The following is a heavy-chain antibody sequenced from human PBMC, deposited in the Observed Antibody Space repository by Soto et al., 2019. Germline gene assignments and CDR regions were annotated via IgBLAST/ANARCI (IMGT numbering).Heavy chain of an antibody. J-gene: IGHJ6*03. Sequence: GGSLRLSCAASGFTFRSYAMSWVRQAPGKGLEWVSALSAGGGSTYYSDSVKGRFTISRHNSKNTLYLQMNSLRAEDTAVYYCARVTTSPLDYYYYYMDVWGKGTTVTVSS. CDR3: ARVTTSPLDYYYYYMDV. CDR1: GFTFRSYA. V-gene: IGHV3-23*01. CDR2: LSAGGGST. D-gene: IGHD4-17*01.